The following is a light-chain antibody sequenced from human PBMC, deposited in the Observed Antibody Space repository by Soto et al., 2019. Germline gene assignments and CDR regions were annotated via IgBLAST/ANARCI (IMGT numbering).Light chain of an antibody. V-gene: IGKV3-20*01. CDR1: QSVSSSY. CDR3: QQYGSSPPIT. J-gene: IGKJ4*01. Sequence: EIVLTQSPATLSLSPGERATLSCSASQSVSSSYLACYQQKPGQAPRLLIYGASSRATGIPDRFSGSGSGTAFTITISRLEPADFAVYYCQQYGSSPPITFGGGTKVDI. CDR2: GAS.